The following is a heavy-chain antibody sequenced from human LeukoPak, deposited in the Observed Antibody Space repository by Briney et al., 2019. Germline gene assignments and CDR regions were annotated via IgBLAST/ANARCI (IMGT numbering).Heavy chain of an antibody. V-gene: IGHV4-39*01. Sequence: PSETLSLTCTVSGGSISSSSYYWGWIRQPPGKGLEWIGSIYYSGSTYYSPSLKSRVTISVDTSKNQFSLKLSSVTAADTAVYYCARQEWWELLDYWGQEPWSPSPQ. CDR3: ARQEWWELLDY. CDR1: GGSISSSSYY. D-gene: IGHD1-26*01. CDR2: IYYSGST. J-gene: IGHJ4*01.